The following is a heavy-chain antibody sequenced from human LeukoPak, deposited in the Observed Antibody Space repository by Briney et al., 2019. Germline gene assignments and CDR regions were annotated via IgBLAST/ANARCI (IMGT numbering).Heavy chain of an antibody. CDR1: GGTFRSFA. V-gene: IGHV1-69*13. Sequence: VASVKVSCKASGGTFRSFAISWVRQAPGQGLEWMGGIIPIFRTANYAQKFQGRVTITADESTSTAYMELSSLRSEDTAVYFCARDRRGYYDSGSYYPLIWGQGTLVTVSS. CDR2: IIPIFRTA. D-gene: IGHD3-10*01. J-gene: IGHJ4*02. CDR3: ARDRRGYYDSGSYYPLI.